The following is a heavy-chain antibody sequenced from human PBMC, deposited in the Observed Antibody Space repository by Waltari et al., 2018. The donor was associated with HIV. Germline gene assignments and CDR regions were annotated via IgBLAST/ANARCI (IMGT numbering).Heavy chain of an antibody. CDR2: IKSKTDGGTT. Sequence: EVQLVESGGGLVKPGGSLRLSCAASGFTFSNAWMSCVRQSPGTGLDWVGRIKSKTDGGTTDYAAPVKGRFTISRDDSKNTLYLQMNSLKTEDTAVYYCTTEYSGYDYFDYWGQGTLVTVSS. CDR1: GFTFSNAW. V-gene: IGHV3-15*01. CDR3: TTEYSGYDYFDY. D-gene: IGHD5-12*01. J-gene: IGHJ4*02.